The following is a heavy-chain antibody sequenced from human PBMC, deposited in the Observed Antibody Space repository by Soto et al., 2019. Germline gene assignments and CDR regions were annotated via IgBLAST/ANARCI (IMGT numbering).Heavy chain of an antibody. V-gene: IGHV4-34*01. J-gene: IGHJ6*02. CDR2: INHSRST. D-gene: IGHD6-19*01. CDR1: GWSLSDYY. CDR3: ARTPRAVAGTAGMDV. Sequence: LETLSLTCAFYGWSLSDYYWSWIRQPPGKGLEWIGEINHSRSTNYNPSLKSRVTISVDTSKNQFSLKVSSVTAADTAVYYCARTPRAVAGTAGMDVWGQGTTVTVSS.